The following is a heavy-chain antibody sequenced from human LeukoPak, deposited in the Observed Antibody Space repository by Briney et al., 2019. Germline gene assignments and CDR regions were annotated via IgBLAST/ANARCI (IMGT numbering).Heavy chain of an antibody. CDR2: IYTSGST. CDR1: GGSFRSYY. V-gene: IGHV4-4*07. Sequence: PSETLSLTCTVSGGSFRSYYWSWIRQPAGKGLEWIGRIYTSGSTNYNPSLKSRVTMSVDMSKNQFSLKLSSVTAADTAVYHCARKEWVPYYFDYWGQGALVTVSS. CDR3: ARKEWVPYYFDY. J-gene: IGHJ4*02. D-gene: IGHD3-3*01.